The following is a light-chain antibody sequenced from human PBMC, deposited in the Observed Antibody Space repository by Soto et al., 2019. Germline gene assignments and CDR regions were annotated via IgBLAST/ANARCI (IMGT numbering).Light chain of an antibody. J-gene: IGKJ4*01. Sequence: DIPMTQSPSSLSASVGDRVTISCHAGQDISNYLNWYQQKPGEAPKLLIYDASNLETGVPSRFSGRGSGTDFTFTISSLQPEDIATYYCQQYDNVPLTFGGGTKVDIK. CDR3: QQYDNVPLT. CDR2: DAS. CDR1: QDISNY. V-gene: IGKV1-33*01.